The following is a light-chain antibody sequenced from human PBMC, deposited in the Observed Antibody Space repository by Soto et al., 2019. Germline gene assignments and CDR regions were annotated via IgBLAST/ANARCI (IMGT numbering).Light chain of an antibody. J-gene: IGKJ4*01. Sequence: DIQLTQSPPLLSASVGDRVTITCRASQGISTYLAWYQQTSGKAPKLLITAASTLQRGVPSRFSGSGSGTQFTLTISSLQPEDFATYYCQQLNAYPLTFGGGTKVDIK. CDR3: QQLNAYPLT. V-gene: IGKV1-9*01. CDR2: AAS. CDR1: QGISTY.